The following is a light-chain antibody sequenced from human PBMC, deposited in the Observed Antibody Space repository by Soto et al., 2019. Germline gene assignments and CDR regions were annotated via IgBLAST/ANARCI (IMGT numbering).Light chain of an antibody. CDR1: SSNIGSAY. CDR3: AALDDSLVV. CDR2: RNN. Sequence: QSVLTQPPSASGTPGQTVTISCSGSSSNIGSAYIYWYQHLPGTAPKLLIYRNNQRPSGVPDRFSASKSGTSASLAISGLRSEDEADYYCAALDDSLVVFGGGTQLTVL. J-gene: IGLJ2*01. V-gene: IGLV1-47*01.